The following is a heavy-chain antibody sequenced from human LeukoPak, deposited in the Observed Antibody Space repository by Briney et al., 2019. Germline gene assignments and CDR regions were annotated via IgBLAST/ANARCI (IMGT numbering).Heavy chain of an antibody. CDR3: AIQGQQLVFVDY. Sequence: SETLSLTCAVYGGSFSGYYWSWIRQPPGKGLEWIGEINHSGSTNYNPSLKSRVTISVDTSKNQFFLKLSSVTAADTAVYYCAIQGQQLVFVDYWGQGTLVTVSS. CDR2: INHSGST. D-gene: IGHD6-13*01. CDR1: GGSFSGYY. J-gene: IGHJ4*02. V-gene: IGHV4-34*01.